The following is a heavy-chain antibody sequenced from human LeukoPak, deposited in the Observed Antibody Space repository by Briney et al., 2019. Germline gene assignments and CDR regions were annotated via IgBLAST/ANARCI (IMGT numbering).Heavy chain of an antibody. V-gene: IGHV3-30*18. J-gene: IGHJ3*02. D-gene: IGHD6-19*01. Sequence: GGSLRLSCAASGFTFSSNGMHWVRQAPGKGLEWVAVILYDGSNKYYADSVKGRFTISRDNSKNTLYLQMNSLRAEDTAVYYCAKDKGWIAVAGTAFDIWGQGTMVTVSS. CDR3: AKDKGWIAVAGTAFDI. CDR2: ILYDGSNK. CDR1: GFTFSSNG.